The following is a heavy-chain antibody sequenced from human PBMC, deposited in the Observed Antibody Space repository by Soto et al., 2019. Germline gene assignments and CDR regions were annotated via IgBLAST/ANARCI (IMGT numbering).Heavy chain of an antibody. Sequence: PSETLSLTCAVSGYSISSGYYWGWIRQPPGKGLEWIGSIYHSGSTYYNPSLKGRVTISVDTSKNQFSLKLSSVTAADTAVYYCAXERLPDYYDSSGYFSGPWGQGTLVTVSS. D-gene: IGHD3-22*01. CDR1: GYSISSGYY. CDR2: IYHSGST. V-gene: IGHV4-38-2*02. J-gene: IGHJ5*02. CDR3: AXERLPDYYDSSGYFSGP.